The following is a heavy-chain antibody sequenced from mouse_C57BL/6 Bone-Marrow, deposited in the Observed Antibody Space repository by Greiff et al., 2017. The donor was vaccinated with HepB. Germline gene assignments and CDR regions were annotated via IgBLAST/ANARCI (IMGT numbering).Heavy chain of an antibody. CDR3: TRIYYVLRGYFDV. J-gene: IGHJ1*03. CDR1: GFTFSDAW. CDR2: IRNKANNHAT. Sequence: DVQLQESGGGLVQPGGSMKLSCAASGFTFSDAWMDWVRQSPEKGLEWVAEIRNKANNHATYYAESVKGRFTISRDDSKSSVYLQMNSLRAEDTGIYYCTRIYYVLRGYFDVWGTGTTVTVSS. V-gene: IGHV6-6*01. D-gene: IGHD2-1*01.